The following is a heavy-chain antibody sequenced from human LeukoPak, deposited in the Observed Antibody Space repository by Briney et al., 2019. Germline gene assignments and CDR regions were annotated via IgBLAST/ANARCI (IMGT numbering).Heavy chain of an antibody. CDR3: AATPRISNSLYYYYGMDV. CDR2: IYTSGST. CDR1: GGSISSYY. Sequence: SETLSLTCTVSGGSISSYYWSWIRQPAGKGLEWIGRIYTSGSTNYNPSLKSRVTMSVDTSKNQFSLKLSSVTAADTAVYYCAATPRISNSLYYYYGMDVWGQGTTVTVSS. D-gene: IGHD3-3*02. V-gene: IGHV4-4*07. J-gene: IGHJ6*02.